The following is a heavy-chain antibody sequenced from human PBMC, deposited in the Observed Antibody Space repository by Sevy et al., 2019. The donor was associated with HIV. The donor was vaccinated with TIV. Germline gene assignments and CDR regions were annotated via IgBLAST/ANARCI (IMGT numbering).Heavy chain of an antibody. J-gene: IGHJ4*02. CDR2: ISFDGSSQ. CDR3: ESNTVTTLRFDY. Sequence: GGSLRLSCAASGLTFSRYGMHWVRQAPGKGLDWVAVISFDGSSQYYADSVKGRFTISRDNSKKTVSLQMNSLRLEDTAVYYCESNTVTTLRFDYWGQGTVVTVSS. D-gene: IGHD4-4*01. V-gene: IGHV3-30*03. CDR1: GLTFSRYG.